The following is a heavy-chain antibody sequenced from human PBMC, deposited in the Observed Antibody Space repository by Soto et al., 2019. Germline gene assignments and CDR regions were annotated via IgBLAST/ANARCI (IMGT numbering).Heavy chain of an antibody. Sequence: HPGGSLRLSCAASGFTVSSKYMSWVRQAPGKGLEWVSVIDSNDNTYYANSVKGRFTISRDNSKKTAYLQMNSLRAEDMAVYYCARNGDFWSWGMDVWGLGTTVTVSS. V-gene: IGHV3-53*01. D-gene: IGHD3-3*01. CDR1: GFTVSSKY. CDR2: IDSNDNT. CDR3: ARNGDFWSWGMDV. J-gene: IGHJ6*02.